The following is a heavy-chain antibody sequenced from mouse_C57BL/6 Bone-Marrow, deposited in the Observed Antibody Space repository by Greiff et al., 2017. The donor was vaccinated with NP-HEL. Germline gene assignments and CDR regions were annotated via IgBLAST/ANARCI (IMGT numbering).Heavy chain of an antibody. D-gene: IGHD2-10*02. CDR1: GYTFTDYY. V-gene: IGHV1-76*01. CDR2: IYPGSGNT. Sequence: QVQLKESGAELVRPGASVKLSCKASGYTFTDYYINWVKQRPGQGLEWIARIYPGSGNTYYNEKFKGKATLTAEKSSSTAYMQLSSLTSEDSAVYFCARREYGNYDWYFDVWGTGTTVTVSS. CDR3: ARREYGNYDWYFDV. J-gene: IGHJ1*03.